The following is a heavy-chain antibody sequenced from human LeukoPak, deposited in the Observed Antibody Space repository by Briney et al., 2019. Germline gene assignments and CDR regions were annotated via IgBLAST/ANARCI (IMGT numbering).Heavy chain of an antibody. J-gene: IGHJ5*02. CDR3: AREYSSIWYLNWFDP. CDR1: GFTFSSYS. Sequence: GGSLRLSCAAYGFTFSSYSMNWDRQAQGEGMEWVSSISSSSSYIYYAHSVKGPFTISRDNATNSLYLQMNSLRAEDTAVYYCAREYSSIWYLNWFDPWGQGTLVTVSS. V-gene: IGHV3-21*01. CDR2: ISSSSSYI. D-gene: IGHD6-13*01.